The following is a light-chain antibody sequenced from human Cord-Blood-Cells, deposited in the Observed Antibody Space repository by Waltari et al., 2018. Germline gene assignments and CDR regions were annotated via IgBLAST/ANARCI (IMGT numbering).Light chain of an antibody. V-gene: IGLV2-14*03. CDR3: SSYTSSSSYV. J-gene: IGLJ1*01. CDR1: SSDVGGYKS. CDR2: DVS. Sequence: QSALTQPASVSGSPGQSITIYCTVTSSDVGGYKSVSWYQQHPGKAPKLMIYDVSNRPSGVSNRFSGSKSGNTASLTISGLQAEDEADYYCSSYTSSSSYVFGTGTKVTVL.